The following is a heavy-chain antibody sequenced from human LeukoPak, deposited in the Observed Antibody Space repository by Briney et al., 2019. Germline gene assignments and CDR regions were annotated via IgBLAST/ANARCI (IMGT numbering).Heavy chain of an antibody. V-gene: IGHV4-39*07. D-gene: IGHD6-19*01. CDR1: GGSISSSSYY. CDR2: ICYSGST. J-gene: IGHJ4*02. Sequence: SETLSLTCTVSGGSISSSSYYWGWIRQPPGKGLEWIGSICYSGSTYYNPSLKSRVTISVDTSKNQFSLKLSSVTAADTAVYYCASPPVYSSGHYWSQGTLVTVSS. CDR3: ASPPVYSSGHY.